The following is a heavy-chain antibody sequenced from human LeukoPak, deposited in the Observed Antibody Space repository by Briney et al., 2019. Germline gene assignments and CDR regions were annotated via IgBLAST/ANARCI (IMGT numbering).Heavy chain of an antibody. V-gene: IGHV3-53*01. CDR3: AKEITGTTSFDY. J-gene: IGHJ4*02. Sequence: GGSLRLSCTVSGFTVSSNSMSWVRQAPGKGLEWVSFIYSGTIHYSDSVKGRFTISRDNAKNSLYLQMNSLRAEDTAVYYCAKEITGTTSFDYWGQGTLVTVSS. CDR2: IYSGTI. D-gene: IGHD1-20*01. CDR1: GFTVSSNS.